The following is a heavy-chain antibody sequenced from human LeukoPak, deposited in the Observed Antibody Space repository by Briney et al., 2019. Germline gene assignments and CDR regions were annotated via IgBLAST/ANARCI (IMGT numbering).Heavy chain of an antibody. CDR1: GFSLSTSGMC. Sequence: SGPTLVNPTQTLTLTCTFSGFSLSTSGMCVSCIRQPPGKALEWLARIDWDDDKYYSTSLKTRLTISKDTSKNQVVLTMTNMDPVDTATYYCARALDYYDSSGYYLFDYWGQGTLVTVSS. V-gene: IGHV2-70*11. D-gene: IGHD3-22*01. CDR3: ARALDYYDSSGYYLFDY. CDR2: IDWDDDK. J-gene: IGHJ4*02.